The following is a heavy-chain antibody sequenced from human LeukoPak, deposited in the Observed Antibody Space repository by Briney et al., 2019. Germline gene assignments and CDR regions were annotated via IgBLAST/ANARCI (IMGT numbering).Heavy chain of an antibody. CDR2: ISSSGGNT. Sequence: GGSLRLSCAASGFTFSSYAMSWVRQAPGKGLEWVSAISSSGGNTYYADSVKGRLTISRDNSKNTLYLQMNSLRAEDTAVYYCAKRDSSGNYPYYSDYWGQGTLVTVSS. V-gene: IGHV3-23*01. J-gene: IGHJ4*02. CDR3: AKRDSSGNYPYYSDY. D-gene: IGHD3-22*01. CDR1: GFTFSSYA.